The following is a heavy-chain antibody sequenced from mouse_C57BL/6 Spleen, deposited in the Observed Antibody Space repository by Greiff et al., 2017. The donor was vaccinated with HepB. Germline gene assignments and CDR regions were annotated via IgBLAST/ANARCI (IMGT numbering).Heavy chain of an antibody. Sequence: VKLQQPGTELVKPGASVKLSCKASGYTFTSYWMHWVKQRPGQGLEWIGNINPSNGGTNYNEKFKSKATLTVDKSSSTAYMQLSSLTSEDSAVYYCARSGDDYDGAMDYWGQGTSVTVSS. CDR2: INPSNGGT. J-gene: IGHJ4*01. V-gene: IGHV1-53*01. CDR3: ARSGDDYDGAMDY. CDR1: GYTFTSYW. D-gene: IGHD2-4*01.